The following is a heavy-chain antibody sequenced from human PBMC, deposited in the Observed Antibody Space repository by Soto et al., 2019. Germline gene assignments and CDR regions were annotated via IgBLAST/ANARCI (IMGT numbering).Heavy chain of an antibody. Sequence: GGSLRLSCTASGFTFGDYAMSWLRQAPGKGLEWVGFIRSKAYGGTTEYAASVKGRFTISRDDSKGIAYLQMNSLKTEDTAVYYCTRGEINFWSGYSIYYYYHMDVWGKGTTVTVSS. J-gene: IGHJ6*03. V-gene: IGHV3-49*03. D-gene: IGHD3-3*01. CDR1: GFTFGDYA. CDR2: IRSKAYGGTT. CDR3: TRGEINFWSGYSIYYYYHMDV.